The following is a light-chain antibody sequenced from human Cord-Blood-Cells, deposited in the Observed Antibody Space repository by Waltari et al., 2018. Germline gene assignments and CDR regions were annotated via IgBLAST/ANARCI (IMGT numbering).Light chain of an antibody. CDR2: DVS. CDR1: SSDVGGYTY. Sequence: QSALTQPASVSGSPGQPITISGTGTSSDVGGYTYVSWYQQHPGKAPKLMIYDVSNRPSGVSNRFSGSKSGNTASLTISGLQAEDEADYYCSSYTSSSTWVFGGGTKLTVL. CDR3: SSYTSSSTWV. V-gene: IGLV2-14*01. J-gene: IGLJ3*02.